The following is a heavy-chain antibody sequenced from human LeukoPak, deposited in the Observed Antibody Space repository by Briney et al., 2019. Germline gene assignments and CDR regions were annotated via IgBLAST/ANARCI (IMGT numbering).Heavy chain of an antibody. Sequence: ASVKVSCKASGYTFTGYGISWVRQAPGQGLEWMGWISGYNGNTNYAQKLQGRVTMTTDASTSTVYMELRSLRSDDTAVYYCARYPSFGVVTVFDYWGQGTLVTVSS. CDR3: ARYPSFGVVTVFDY. V-gene: IGHV1-18*01. CDR1: GYTFTGYG. D-gene: IGHD3-3*01. CDR2: ISGYNGNT. J-gene: IGHJ4*02.